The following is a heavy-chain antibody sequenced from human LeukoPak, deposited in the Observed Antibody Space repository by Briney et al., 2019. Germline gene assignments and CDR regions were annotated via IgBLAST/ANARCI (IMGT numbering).Heavy chain of an antibody. Sequence: GVSLRLSCAAAGFTFRSYGLSWVRQAPGKGLEWVSAISGSGGSTYYADSVKGRFTISRDNSKNTLYLQMNSLRAEDAAVYYCAKGPSNYCSTSSCYVDYWGQGTLVTVSS. CDR2: ISGSGGST. V-gene: IGHV3-23*01. J-gene: IGHJ4*02. CDR1: GFTFRSYG. D-gene: IGHD2-2*01. CDR3: AKGPSNYCSTSSCYVDY.